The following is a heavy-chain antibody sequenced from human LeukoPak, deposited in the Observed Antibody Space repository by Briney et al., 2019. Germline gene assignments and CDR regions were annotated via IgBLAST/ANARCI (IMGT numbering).Heavy chain of an antibody. J-gene: IGHJ4*02. CDR1: GFTFSSYA. Sequence: PGGSLRLSCAASGFTFSSYAMHWVRQSLGKGLEWVAVMSYDGFNKYYADSVKGRFTISRDNSKNTLYLQMNSLRAEDTAVYYCARVWLGESALNLWGQGTLVTVSS. V-gene: IGHV3-30*03. CDR3: ARVWLGESALNL. CDR2: MSYDGFNK. D-gene: IGHD3-10*01.